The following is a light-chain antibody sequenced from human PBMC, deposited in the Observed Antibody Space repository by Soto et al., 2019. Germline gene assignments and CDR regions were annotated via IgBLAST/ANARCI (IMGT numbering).Light chain of an antibody. Sequence: DIQMTQSPSSLSASVGDRVTITCRASQGIRNDLDWYQQKPGKAPKRLISAASILQSGVPSRFSGSGSVTEFTLTISSLQPEDFATYYGLQHNGYPRLTFGGGTKVEIK. CDR2: AAS. CDR3: LQHNGYPRLT. J-gene: IGKJ4*01. V-gene: IGKV1-17*01. CDR1: QGIRND.